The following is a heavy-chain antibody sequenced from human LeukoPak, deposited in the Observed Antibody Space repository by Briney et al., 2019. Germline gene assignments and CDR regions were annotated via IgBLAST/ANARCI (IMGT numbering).Heavy chain of an antibody. J-gene: IGHJ6*02. CDR3: ARDLTDVPAATGYYYYGMDV. Sequence: GGSLRLSCAASGFTFSSYAMSWVRQAPGKGLEWVSYISSSGSTIYYADSVKGRFTISRDNAKNSLYLQMNSLRAEDTAVYYCARDLTDVPAATGYYYYGMDVWGQGTTVTVSS. CDR2: ISSSGSTI. D-gene: IGHD2-2*01. V-gene: IGHV3-48*04. CDR1: GFTFSSYA.